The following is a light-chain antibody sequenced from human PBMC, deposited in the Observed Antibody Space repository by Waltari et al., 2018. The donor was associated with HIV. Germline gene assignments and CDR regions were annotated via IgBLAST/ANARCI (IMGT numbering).Light chain of an antibody. CDR3: QSYDSSLSGDVI. CDR2: GNN. V-gene: IGLV1-40*01. CDR1: STNIGAGYD. J-gene: IGLJ2*01. Sequence: QSVLTQPPSVSGAPGQRVTISCTGSSTNIGAGYDVPWSQQLPGTAPKLLIYGNNNRPSGVPDRFSGSKSGTSASLAITGLRAADEADYYCQSYDSSLSGDVIFGGGTTLTVL.